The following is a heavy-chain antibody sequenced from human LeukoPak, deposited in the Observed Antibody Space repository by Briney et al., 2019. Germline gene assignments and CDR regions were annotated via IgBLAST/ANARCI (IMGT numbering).Heavy chain of an antibody. Sequence: GASVTVSFKASGYIFTHYYMHWVRQAPGQGLEWMGWINPNSGGTNYAHQFQGRVTITRDTSISTAYMELSRLGSDDTAVYYCARARVGIDAFVIWGQGTMVTVCS. J-gene: IGHJ3*02. CDR2: INPNSGGT. CDR3: ARARVGIDAFVI. CDR1: GYIFTHYY. V-gene: IGHV1-2*02. D-gene: IGHD1-26*01.